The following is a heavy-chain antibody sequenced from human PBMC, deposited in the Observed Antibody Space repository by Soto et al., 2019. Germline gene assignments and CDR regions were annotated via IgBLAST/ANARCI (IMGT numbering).Heavy chain of an antibody. CDR3: IRGGSPYYYDY. CDR1: GFIFSGSA. Sequence: EVQLVESGGGLVQPGGPLKLSCAASGFIFSGSAVHWVRQASGKGLAWVGRILSKAGNYATAYPASMKGRFTISRDDSENTAFLQMNSLKTEDTAVYYCIRGGSPYYYDYWGQGTLVAVSS. V-gene: IGHV3-73*01. J-gene: IGHJ4*02. CDR2: ILSKAGNYAT.